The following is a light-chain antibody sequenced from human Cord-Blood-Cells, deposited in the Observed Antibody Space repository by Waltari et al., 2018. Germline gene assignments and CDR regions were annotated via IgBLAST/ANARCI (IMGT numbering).Light chain of an antibody. V-gene: IGLV1-44*01. J-gene: IGLJ3*02. CDR1: SSNIGSNT. Sequence: QSVLTQPPSASGTPGQRVTISCSGSSSNIGSNTVNWYQQLPGTAPKLLIYSNNTRPSGVPDRCSGSKSGTSASLAISGLQSEDEADYYCAAWDDSLNGPVFGGGTKLTVL. CDR2: SNN. CDR3: AAWDDSLNGPV.